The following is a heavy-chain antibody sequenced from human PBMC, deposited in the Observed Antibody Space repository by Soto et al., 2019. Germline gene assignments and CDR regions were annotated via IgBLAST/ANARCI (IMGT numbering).Heavy chain of an antibody. V-gene: IGHV1-2*04. CDR3: ARGTKYYYYGMDV. D-gene: IGHD2-8*01. J-gene: IGHJ6*02. CDR1: GYTFTGYY. Sequence: QVQLVQSGAEVKKPGASVKVSCKASGYTFTGYYMHWVRQAPGQGLEWMGWINPNSGGTNYAQKSQGWVTMTRDTSISTAYMELSRLRSDDTAVYYCARGTKYYYYGMDVWGQGTTVTVSS. CDR2: INPNSGGT.